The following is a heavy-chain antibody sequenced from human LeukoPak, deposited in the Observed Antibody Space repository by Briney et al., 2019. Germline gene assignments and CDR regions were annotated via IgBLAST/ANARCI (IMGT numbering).Heavy chain of an antibody. CDR3: ARFYYDILGLDAFDI. D-gene: IGHD3-9*01. V-gene: IGHV3-23*01. J-gene: IGHJ3*02. Sequence: PGGSLRLSCAASGFTFNIYTMYWVRQAPGKGLEWVSGISAGGGTTYYADSVKGRFTISRDNSKNTLYLQMNSLRAEDTAVYYCARFYYDILGLDAFDIWGQGTMVTVSS. CDR2: ISAGGGTT. CDR1: GFTFNIYT.